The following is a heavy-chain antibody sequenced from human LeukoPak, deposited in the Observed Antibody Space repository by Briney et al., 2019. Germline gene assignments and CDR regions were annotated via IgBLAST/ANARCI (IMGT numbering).Heavy chain of an antibody. CDR3: AALPGPHSSPLP. CDR2: IVVGSGNT. D-gene: IGHD6-13*01. Sequence: ASVKVSCKASGFTFTSSAVQWVRQARGQRLEWIGWIVVGSGNTNYAQKFQERVTITRDMSTGTAYMELSSLRSEDTAVYYCAALPGPHSSPLPWGQGTLVTVSS. V-gene: IGHV1-58*01. J-gene: IGHJ5*02. CDR1: GFTFTSSA.